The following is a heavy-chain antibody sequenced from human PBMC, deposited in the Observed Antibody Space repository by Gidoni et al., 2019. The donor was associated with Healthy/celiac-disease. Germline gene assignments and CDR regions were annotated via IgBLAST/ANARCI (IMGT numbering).Heavy chain of an antibody. Sequence: QVQLHQSGPGLVKPSQSLSLTSAISGDSASSNSAAWNWIRQITSRGLEWLGRTYYRSKWYNDYAVSVKSLITINPDTSQNQFSLQLNSVTPEDKAGYYCAREYRRWYCRSTSCYVPYYYYYMDVWGKGTTGTVSS. J-gene: IGHJ6*03. CDR1: GDSASSNSAA. V-gene: IGHV6-1*01. CDR2: TYYRSKWYN. D-gene: IGHD2-2*01. CDR3: AREYRRWYCRSTSCYVPYYYYYMDV.